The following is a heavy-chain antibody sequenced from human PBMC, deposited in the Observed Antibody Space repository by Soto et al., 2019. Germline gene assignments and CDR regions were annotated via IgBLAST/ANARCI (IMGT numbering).Heavy chain of an antibody. CDR3: ARDLRQGSWTTVYYFDY. D-gene: IGHD4-17*01. CDR2: IIPILGIA. Sequence: GKGLEWMGRIIPILGIANYAQKFQGRVTITADKSTSTAYMELSSLRSEDTGVYYCARDLRQGSWTTVYYFDYWGQGTLVTVSS. V-gene: IGHV1-69*04. J-gene: IGHJ4*02.